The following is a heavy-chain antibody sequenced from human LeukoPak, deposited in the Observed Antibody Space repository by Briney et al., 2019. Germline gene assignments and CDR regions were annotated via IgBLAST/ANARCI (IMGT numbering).Heavy chain of an antibody. CDR1: GGTFSSYA. CDR3: ASSGVPGYCSSTSCYLGWFDP. CDR2: IIPIFGTA. V-gene: IGHV1-69*05. D-gene: IGHD2-2*01. Sequence: ASVKVSCKASGGTFSSYAISWVRQAPGQGLEWVGGIIPIFGTANYAQKFQGRVTITTDESTSTAYMELSSLRSEDTAVYYCASSGVPGYCSSTSCYLGWFDPWGQGTLVTVSS. J-gene: IGHJ5*02.